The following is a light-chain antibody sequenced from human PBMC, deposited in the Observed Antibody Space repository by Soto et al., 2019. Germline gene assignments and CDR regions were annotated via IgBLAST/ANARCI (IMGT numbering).Light chain of an antibody. V-gene: IGLV2-23*03. Sequence: QSVLTQPASVSGSPGQSITIPCTGTSSDVGSYDLVSWYQQHPGKAPQLMIYEGSKRPSGVSNRFSGSKSGNTASLTISGLQAEDEADYYCCSYAGRSTFYVLGSGTKVTVL. CDR2: EGS. CDR1: SSDVGSYDL. J-gene: IGLJ1*01. CDR3: CSYAGRSTFYV.